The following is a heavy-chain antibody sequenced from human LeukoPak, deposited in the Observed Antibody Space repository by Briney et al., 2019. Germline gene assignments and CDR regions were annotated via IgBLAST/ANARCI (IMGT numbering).Heavy chain of an antibody. J-gene: IGHJ4*02. CDR1: GFTFSSYG. V-gene: IGHV3-33*01. Sequence: GGSLRLSCAASGFTFSSYGMHWVRQAPGKGLEWVAVMYYDGISKYYADSVKGRFTISRDNSKNTLYLQMNSLRVEDTAVYYCATGAWGRLDSWGQGTLVIVSS. D-gene: IGHD3-16*01. CDR2: MYYDGISK. CDR3: ATGAWGRLDS.